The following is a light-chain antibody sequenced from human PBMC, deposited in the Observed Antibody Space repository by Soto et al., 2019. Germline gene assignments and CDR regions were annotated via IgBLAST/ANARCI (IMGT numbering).Light chain of an antibody. CDR3: QNYNGAPWT. CDR2: AAS. J-gene: IGKJ1*01. V-gene: IGKV1-27*01. CDR1: QGISTY. Sequence: DIQMTQSPSSLSASVGDRATITCRASQGISTYLVWYQQKPGTVPKLLIFAASTLQSGVPSRFSGSGPGTDFTLTISSLQPEDVATYYCQNYNGAPWTFGQGTKVEIK.